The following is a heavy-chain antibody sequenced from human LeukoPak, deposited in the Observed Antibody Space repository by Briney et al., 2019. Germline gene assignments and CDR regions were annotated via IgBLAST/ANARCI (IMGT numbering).Heavy chain of an antibody. V-gene: IGHV4-39*07. D-gene: IGHD3-3*01. CDR2: IYYSGST. J-gene: IGHJ6*03. CDR1: GVSISSSSYY. Sequence: SETLSLTCTVSGVSISSSSYYWGWIRQPPGKGLEWIGSIYYSGSTYYNPSLKSRVTISVDTSKNQFSLKLSSVTAADTAVYYCATKTSYYDFWSGSENYYYYYMDVWGKGTTVTVSS. CDR3: ATKTSYYDFWSGSENYYYYYMDV.